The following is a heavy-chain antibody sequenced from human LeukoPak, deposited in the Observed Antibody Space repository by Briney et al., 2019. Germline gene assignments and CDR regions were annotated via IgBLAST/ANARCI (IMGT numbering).Heavy chain of an antibody. Sequence: SETLSLTCTVSGGSISSGDYYWRWIRQPPGTGLEWIGYIYYSGSTYYNPSLKSRVTISVDTSKNQFSLKLSSVTAADTAVYYCARERALVYYDSSGYSRDAFDIWGQGTMVTVSS. J-gene: IGHJ3*02. V-gene: IGHV4-30-4*01. CDR3: ARERALVYYDSSGYSRDAFDI. CDR2: IYYSGST. CDR1: GGSISSGDYY. D-gene: IGHD3-22*01.